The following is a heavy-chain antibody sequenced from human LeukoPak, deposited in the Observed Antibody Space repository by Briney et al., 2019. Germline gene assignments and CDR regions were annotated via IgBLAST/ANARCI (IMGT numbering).Heavy chain of an antibody. J-gene: IGHJ3*02. CDR1: GFTFTTYW. CDR3: ARARIAAAGHRGDAFDI. Sequence: GGSLRLSCAASGFTFTTYWMSWVRQAPGKGLEWVANIKQDGSEKYYVDSVKGRFTISRDNDKNSLYLQMNSLRAEDTAVYYCARARIAAAGHRGDAFDIWGQGTMVTVSS. V-gene: IGHV3-7*01. CDR2: IKQDGSEK. D-gene: IGHD6-13*01.